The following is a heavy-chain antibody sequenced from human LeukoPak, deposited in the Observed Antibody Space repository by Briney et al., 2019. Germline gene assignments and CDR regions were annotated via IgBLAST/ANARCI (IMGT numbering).Heavy chain of an antibody. J-gene: IGHJ4*02. CDR2: ISPLFGSA. Sequence: GASVSVSCKASGGTFSRYTINWVRQAPGQGLEWLGGISPLFGSANYAQNFQGRVTITADESTSTAYMELSSLRSDDTAIYYCARGYACDYWGQGTLVTVSS. V-gene: IGHV1-69*13. D-gene: IGHD3-16*01. CDR3: ARGYACDY. CDR1: GGTFSRYT.